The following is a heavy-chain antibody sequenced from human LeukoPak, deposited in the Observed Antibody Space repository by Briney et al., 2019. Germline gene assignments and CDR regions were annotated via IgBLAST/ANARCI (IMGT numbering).Heavy chain of an antibody. J-gene: IGHJ4*02. CDR2: ISGSGGST. CDR1: GFTFSSYA. Sequence: GGSLSLSCAASGFTFSSYAMSWVRQAPGKGLEWVSAISGSGGSTYYADSVKGRFTISRDNSKNTLYLQMNSLRAEDTAVYYCAKDGGGYSSSWYFDYWGQGTLVTVSS. V-gene: IGHV3-23*01. CDR3: AKDGGGYSSSWYFDY. D-gene: IGHD6-13*01.